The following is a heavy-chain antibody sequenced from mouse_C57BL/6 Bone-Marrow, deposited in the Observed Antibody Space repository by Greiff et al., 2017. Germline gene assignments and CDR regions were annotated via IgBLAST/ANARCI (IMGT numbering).Heavy chain of an antibody. Sequence: VKLQQPGAELVRPGTSVKLSCKASGYTFTSYWMHWVKQRPGQGLEWIGVIDPSDSYTNYNQKFKGKATLTVDTSSSTAYMQLSSLTSEDSAVYYCASLITTLDYWGQGTTLTVSS. D-gene: IGHD1-1*01. CDR1: GYTFTSYW. CDR2: IDPSDSYT. J-gene: IGHJ2*01. V-gene: IGHV1-59*01. CDR3: ASLITTLDY.